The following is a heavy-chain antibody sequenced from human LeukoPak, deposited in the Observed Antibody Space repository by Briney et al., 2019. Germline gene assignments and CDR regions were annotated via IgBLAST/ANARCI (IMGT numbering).Heavy chain of an antibody. CDR1: GFTFDDYA. CDR3: AKDMDDYWGAFDI. CDR2: ISWNSGSI. J-gene: IGHJ3*02. V-gene: IGHV3-9*01. D-gene: IGHD3-16*01. Sequence: SLILSCAASGFTFDDYAMHWVRQAPGKGLEWVSGISWNSGSIGYADSVKGRFTISRDNAKNSLYLQMNSPRAEDTALYYCAKDMDDYWGAFDIWGQGTMVTVSS.